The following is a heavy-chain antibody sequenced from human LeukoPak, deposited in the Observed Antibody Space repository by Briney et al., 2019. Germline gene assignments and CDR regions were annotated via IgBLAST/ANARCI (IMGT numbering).Heavy chain of an antibody. CDR3: AKGAGGFSYYNWFDP. Sequence: NPSETLSLTCTVSGGSISSYYWGWIRQPPGKGLEWIGSIYYSGTTHYNPSLESRVTISVDTSKNQFSLKLASVTAADTAIYYCAKGAGGFSYYNWFDPWGQGTLVTVSS. J-gene: IGHJ5*02. D-gene: IGHD5-18*01. V-gene: IGHV4-39*07. CDR1: GGSISSYY. CDR2: IYYSGTT.